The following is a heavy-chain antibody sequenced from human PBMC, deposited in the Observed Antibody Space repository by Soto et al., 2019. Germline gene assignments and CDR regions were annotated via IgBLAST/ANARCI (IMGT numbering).Heavy chain of an antibody. CDR1: GGSISSSSYY. D-gene: IGHD6-19*01. CDR3: ARRRGQWLVLDYYYYYMDV. J-gene: IGHJ6*03. CDR2: IYYSGST. V-gene: IGHV4-39*01. Sequence: SETLSLTCTVSGGSISSSSYYWGWIRQPPGKGLEWIGSIYYSGSTYYNPSLKSRVTISVDTSKNQFSLKLSSVTAADTAAYYCARRRGQWLVLDYYYYYMDVWGKGTTVTVSS.